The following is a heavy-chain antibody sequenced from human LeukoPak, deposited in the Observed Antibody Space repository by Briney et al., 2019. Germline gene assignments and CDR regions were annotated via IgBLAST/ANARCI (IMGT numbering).Heavy chain of an antibody. Sequence: QSGGSLRLSCAASGFTVSSYAMSWVRQAPGKGLEWVSAISGSGGSTYYADSVKGRFTISRDNSKNTLYLQMNSLRAEDTAVYYCAKGQEVLLWFGELSFDYWGQGTLVTVSS. D-gene: IGHD3-10*01. V-gene: IGHV3-23*01. CDR1: GFTVSSYA. J-gene: IGHJ4*02. CDR2: ISGSGGST. CDR3: AKGQEVLLWFGELSFDY.